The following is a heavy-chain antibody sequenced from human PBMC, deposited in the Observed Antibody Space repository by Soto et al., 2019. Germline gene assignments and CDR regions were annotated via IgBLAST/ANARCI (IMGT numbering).Heavy chain of an antibody. Sequence: PGGSLGLSCAAYGFTFSSYAMSWVRQAPGKGLEWVSAISGSGGSTYYADSVKGRFTISRDNSKNTLYLQMNSLRAEDTAVYYCAKDRGVVVVPAAYFDYWGQGTLFTVSS. CDR2: ISGSGGST. CDR1: GFTFSSYA. D-gene: IGHD2-2*01. CDR3: AKDRGVVVVPAAYFDY. V-gene: IGHV3-23*01. J-gene: IGHJ4*02.